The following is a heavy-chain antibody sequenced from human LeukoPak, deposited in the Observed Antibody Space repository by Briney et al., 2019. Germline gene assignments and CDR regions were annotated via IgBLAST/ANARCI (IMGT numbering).Heavy chain of an antibody. CDR2: ISGSGGST. CDR1: GFTFSSYG. V-gene: IGHV3-23*01. CDR3: ARARGSYSFDY. D-gene: IGHD1-26*01. J-gene: IGHJ4*02. Sequence: GGSLRLSCAASGFTFSSYGMHWVRQAPGKGLEWVSAISGSGGSTYYADSVKGRFTISRDNSKNTLYLQMNSLRAEDTAVYSCARARGSYSFDYWGQGTLVTVSS.